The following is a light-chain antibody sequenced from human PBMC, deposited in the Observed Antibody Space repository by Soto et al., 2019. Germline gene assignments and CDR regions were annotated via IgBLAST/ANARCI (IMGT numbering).Light chain of an antibody. CDR2: AAS. V-gene: IGKV1-12*01. Sequence: DFQMTQSPSSVSASVGDRATISCRASRDINTWLAWYQQKPGKAPKLLIYAASTWQNGVPSRFSGSGSGTDFTLAICRLQTEGFATYYCHQANTLPLTFGGGTKVEIK. J-gene: IGKJ4*01. CDR1: RDINTW. CDR3: HQANTLPLT.